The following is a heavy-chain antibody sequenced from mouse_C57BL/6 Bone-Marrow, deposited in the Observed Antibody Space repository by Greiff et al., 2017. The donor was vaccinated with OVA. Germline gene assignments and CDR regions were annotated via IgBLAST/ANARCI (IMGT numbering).Heavy chain of an antibody. D-gene: IGHD2-3*01. CDR1: GYTFTDYE. CDR3: TRGWLLLYWYFDV. Sequence: VQLQESGAELVRPGASVTLSCKASGYTFTDYEMHWVKQTPVHGLEWIGAIDPETGGTAYNQKFKGKAILTADKSSSTAYMELRSLTSEDSAVYYCTRGWLLLYWYFDVWGTGTTVTVSS. V-gene: IGHV1-15*01. J-gene: IGHJ1*03. CDR2: IDPETGGT.